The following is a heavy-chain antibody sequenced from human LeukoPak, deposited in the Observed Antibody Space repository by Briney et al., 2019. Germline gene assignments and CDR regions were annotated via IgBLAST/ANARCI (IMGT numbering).Heavy chain of an antibody. Sequence: SDTLSLTCTVSGGSISSYYWSWIRQPPGKGLEWIGYVYYSGSANYNPSLKSRVTISVDASKNQFSLKLSSVTAADTAVYYCARGYSSGWTFYYFDYWGQGTLVTVSS. J-gene: IGHJ4*02. CDR3: ARGYSSGWTFYYFDY. CDR2: VYYSGSA. D-gene: IGHD6-19*01. CDR1: GGSISSYY. V-gene: IGHV4-59*07.